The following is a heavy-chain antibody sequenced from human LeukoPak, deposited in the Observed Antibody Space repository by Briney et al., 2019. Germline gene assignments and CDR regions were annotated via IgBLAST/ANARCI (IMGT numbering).Heavy chain of an antibody. V-gene: IGHV3-11*01. CDR2: ISSSGSTI. CDR1: GFTFSDYY. D-gene: IGHD3-22*01. J-gene: IGHJ4*02. Sequence: GGSLRLSCAASGFTFSDYYMSWIRQAPGKGLEWVSYISSSGSTIYYADSVKGRFTISRDNAKNSMYLQMNSLRAEDTAVYYCARGVTYYYDSSGYSYWGQGTMVTVSS. CDR3: ARGVTYYYDSSGYSY.